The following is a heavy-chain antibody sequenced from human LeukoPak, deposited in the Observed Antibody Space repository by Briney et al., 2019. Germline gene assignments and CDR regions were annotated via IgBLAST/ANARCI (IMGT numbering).Heavy chain of an antibody. J-gene: IGHJ4*02. D-gene: IGHD3-22*01. CDR1: GYTFTGYY. CDR2: INPNSGGT. V-gene: IGHV1-2*02. Sequence: ASVTVSCKASGYTFTGYYMHWVRQAPGQGLEWMGWINPNSGGTNYAQKFQGRVTMTRDTSISTAYMELSRLRSDDTAVYYCARVLSSRRNYYDSSGYYSNFDYWGQGTLVTVSS. CDR3: ARVLSSRRNYYDSSGYYSNFDY.